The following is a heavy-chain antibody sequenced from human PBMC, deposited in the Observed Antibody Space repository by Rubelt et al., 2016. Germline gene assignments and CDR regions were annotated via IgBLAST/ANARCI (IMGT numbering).Heavy chain of an antibody. CDR2: INHSGST. Sequence: QVQLQQWGAGLLKPSETLSLTCAVYGGSFSGYYWSWIRQPPGKGLEWIGEINHSGSTNYNPSLKSRVTIAVDTSKNQFSLKLSSVPAADTAVYYCARGRMGFHYYYYGMDVWGQGTTVTVSS. CDR1: GGSFSGYY. J-gene: IGHJ6*02. V-gene: IGHV4-34*01. CDR3: ARGRMGFHYYYYGMDV. D-gene: IGHD1-26*01.